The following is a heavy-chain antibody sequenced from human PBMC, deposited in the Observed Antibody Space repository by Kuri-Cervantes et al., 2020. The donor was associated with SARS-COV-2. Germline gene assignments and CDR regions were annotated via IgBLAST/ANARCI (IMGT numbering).Heavy chain of an antibody. V-gene: IGHV4-39*07. Sequence: GSLRLSCTVSGGSISSSSYYWGWIRQPPGKGLEWIGSIYYSGSTYYNPSLKSRVTISADTSKNQFSLKLSSVTAADTAVYYCARGGVVPVSFDYWGQGTLVTVSS. J-gene: IGHJ4*02. D-gene: IGHD2-21*01. CDR2: IYYSGST. CDR1: GGSISSSSYY. CDR3: ARGGVVPVSFDY.